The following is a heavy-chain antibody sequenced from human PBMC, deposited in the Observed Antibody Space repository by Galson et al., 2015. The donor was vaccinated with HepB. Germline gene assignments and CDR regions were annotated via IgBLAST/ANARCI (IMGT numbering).Heavy chain of an antibody. D-gene: IGHD6-19*01. J-gene: IGHJ4*02. V-gene: IGHV5-51*03. CDR2: IHPGDSEN. CDR3: VRSGILVAGKPYYFDY. CDR1: GYTFTNFW. Sequence: QSGAEVKKPGEFLKISCTGSGYTFTNFWLGWVRQMPGKGLEWMGIIHPGDSENRYSLSFQAQVTIPADRSIITAYLQWRSLKASDTAMFSCVRSGILVAGKPYYFDYWGQGTLVTVPS.